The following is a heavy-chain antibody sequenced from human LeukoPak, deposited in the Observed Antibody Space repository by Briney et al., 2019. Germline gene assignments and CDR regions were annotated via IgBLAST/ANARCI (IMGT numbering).Heavy chain of an antibody. Sequence: PSETLSLTCTVSGGSISSYYWSWIRQPPGKGLEWIGYIYYSGSTNYNPSLKSRVTISVDTSKNQFSLKLSSVTAADTAMYYCASLYCGGDCYRGYFDYWGQGTLVTVSS. V-gene: IGHV4-59*01. J-gene: IGHJ4*02. D-gene: IGHD2-21*02. CDR3: ASLYCGGDCYRGYFDY. CDR2: IYYSGST. CDR1: GGSISSYY.